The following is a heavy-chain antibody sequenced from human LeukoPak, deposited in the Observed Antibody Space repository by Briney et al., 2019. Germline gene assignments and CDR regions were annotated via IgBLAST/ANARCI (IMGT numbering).Heavy chain of an antibody. CDR2: ISYDGSNK. CDR3: ARDLSAVYGSGSSDYYYYYGMDV. J-gene: IGHJ6*04. Sequence: GGSLRLSCAASGFTFSSYAMHSVRQAPGKGLEWVAVISYDGSNKYYADSVKGRFTISRDNSKNTLYLQMNSLRAEDTAVYYCARDLSAVYGSGSSDYYYYYGMDVWGKGTTVTVSS. CDR1: GFTFSSYA. D-gene: IGHD3-10*01. V-gene: IGHV3-30*04.